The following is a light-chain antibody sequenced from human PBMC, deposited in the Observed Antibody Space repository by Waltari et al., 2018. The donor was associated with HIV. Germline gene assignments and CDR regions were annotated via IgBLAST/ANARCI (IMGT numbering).Light chain of an antibody. CDR1: QTRFYSPDNKNH. V-gene: IGKV4-1*01. Sequence: DIVLTQSPESLTVSLGEGASISCKSSQTRFYSPDNKNHLAGYQQKAGQSPKLLFSWASVRQPGVPDRFIGSGSGTNFSLTIASLQAEDVATYYCQQSYSTPLTFGPGTTVHI. CDR3: QQSYSTPLT. J-gene: IGKJ3*01. CDR2: WAS.